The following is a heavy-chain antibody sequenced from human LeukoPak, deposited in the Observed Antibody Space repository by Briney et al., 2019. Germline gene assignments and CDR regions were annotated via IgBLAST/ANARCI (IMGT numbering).Heavy chain of an antibody. CDR1: GFTFSSHG. CDR2: IWYDGSKK. CDR3: ARIVLSPVLQDFDF. J-gene: IGHJ4*02. Sequence: PGRSLRLSCAASGFTFSSHGMHWVRQAPGKGLEWVAVIWYDGSKKYYVDSVKGRFTISRDNSKNTLYLQMNSLRTEDTAVYYCARIVLSPVLQDFDFWGQGTLVTVSS. V-gene: IGHV3-33*01. D-gene: IGHD5-24*01.